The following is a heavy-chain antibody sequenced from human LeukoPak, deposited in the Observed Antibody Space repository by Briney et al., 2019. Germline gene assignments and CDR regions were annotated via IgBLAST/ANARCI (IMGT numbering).Heavy chain of an antibody. CDR1: GFTFSSHG. V-gene: IGHV3-30*02. CDR2: IRYDGSNK. Sequence: GGSLRLSCAASGFTFSSHGMHWVRQAPGKGLEWVAFIRYDGSNKYYADSVKGRFTISRDNSKNTLYLQMNSLRAEDTAVYYCARTRTEIVVVTAIGYFDYGGQGTLVTVSS. J-gene: IGHJ4*02. CDR3: ARTRTEIVVVTAIGYFDY. D-gene: IGHD2-21*02.